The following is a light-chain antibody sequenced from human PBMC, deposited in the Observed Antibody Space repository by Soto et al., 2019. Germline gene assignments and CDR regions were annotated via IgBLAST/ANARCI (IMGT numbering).Light chain of an antibody. CDR1: QSVSSTN. CDR3: QQYGSSPLLT. V-gene: IGKV3-20*01. CDR2: GAS. Sequence: EIMLTQSPGTLSLSPGERATLSCRASQSVSSTNSAWYQQKPGQAPRLLIYGASSRATGIPDRFSGSGSGTDFTLTISRLEPEDFVVYYCQQYGSSPLLTFGGGTKVEIK. J-gene: IGKJ4*01.